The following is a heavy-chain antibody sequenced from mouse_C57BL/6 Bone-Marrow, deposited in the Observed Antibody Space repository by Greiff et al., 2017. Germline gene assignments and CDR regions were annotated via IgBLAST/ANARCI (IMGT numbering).Heavy chain of an antibody. Sequence: VQLQQPGAELVMPGASVKLSCKASGYTFTSYWMHWVKQRPGQGLEWIGEIDPSDSYTNYNQKFKGKSTLTVDKSSSSAYMQLSSLTSEDSAVYYCAREGTTVVGPYYFDYWGQGTTLTVSS. CDR3: AREGTTVVGPYYFDY. D-gene: IGHD1-1*01. CDR1: GYTFTSYW. J-gene: IGHJ2*01. V-gene: IGHV1-69*01. CDR2: IDPSDSYT.